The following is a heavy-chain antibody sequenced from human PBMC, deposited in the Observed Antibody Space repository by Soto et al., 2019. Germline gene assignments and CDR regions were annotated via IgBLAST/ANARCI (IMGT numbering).Heavy chain of an antibody. CDR2: ISRNSGSI. V-gene: IGHV3-9*01. D-gene: IGHD2-21*01. CDR1: GFTFDDYG. J-gene: IGHJ3*02. CDR3: ARFRGAFDI. Sequence: GGSLRLSCAASGFTFDDYGVHWVRQGPGKGLEWVSGISRNSGSIGYADSVKGRFTISRDNAKNSLYLQMNSLRAEDTALYYCARFRGAFDIWGQGTKVTVSS.